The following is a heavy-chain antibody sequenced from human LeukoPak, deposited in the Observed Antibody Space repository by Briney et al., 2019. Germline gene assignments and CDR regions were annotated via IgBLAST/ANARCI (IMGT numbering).Heavy chain of an antibody. V-gene: IGHV3-30*04. Sequence: GGSLRLSCAASGFTFSSFGLHWVRQAPGRGLEWVALISPDGSYAYYADSVKGRFTISRDNSENTFYLHLTNVRSEDAAVYFCARDHGAFDYWGQGTLVTVSS. CDR3: ARDHGAFDY. CDR1: GFTFSSFG. J-gene: IGHJ4*02. CDR2: ISPDGSYA. D-gene: IGHD3-10*01.